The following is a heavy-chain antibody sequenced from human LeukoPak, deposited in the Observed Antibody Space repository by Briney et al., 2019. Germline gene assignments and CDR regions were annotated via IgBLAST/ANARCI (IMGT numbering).Heavy chain of an antibody. Sequence: HPGGSLRLSCAASGFTFSSYAMSWVRQAPGKGPEWVSAISGSGGSTYYADSVKGRFTISRDNSKNTLYLQMNSLRAEDTAVYYCAKVSSSGWYNLNYWGQGTLVTVSS. CDR3: AKVSSSGWYNLNY. J-gene: IGHJ4*02. CDR2: ISGSGGST. V-gene: IGHV3-23*01. D-gene: IGHD6-19*01. CDR1: GFTFSSYA.